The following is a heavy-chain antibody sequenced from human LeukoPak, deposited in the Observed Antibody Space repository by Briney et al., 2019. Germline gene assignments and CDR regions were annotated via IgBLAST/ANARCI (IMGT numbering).Heavy chain of an antibody. CDR2: INHSGST. CDR3: ARVDSRGWYDVVY. V-gene: IGHV4-34*01. Sequence: PSETLSLTCAVYGGSFSGYYWSWIRQPPGKGLEWIGEINHSGSTNYNPSLKSRVTISVDTSKNQFSLKLSSVTAADTAAYYCARVDSRGWYDVVYWGQGTLVTVSS. J-gene: IGHJ4*02. CDR1: GGSFSGYY. D-gene: IGHD6-19*01.